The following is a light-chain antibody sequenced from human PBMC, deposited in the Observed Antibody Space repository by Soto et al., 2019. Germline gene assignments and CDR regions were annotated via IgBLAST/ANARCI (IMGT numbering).Light chain of an antibody. CDR2: DAS. CDR1: QSVSSY. Sequence: EIVFTQSPATLSLSPVERGTLSCRASQSVSSYLAWYQQKPGQAPRLLIYDASNRATGIPARFSGSGSGTDFTLTISSLEPEDFAVYYCQQRGTFGQGTRLEIK. V-gene: IGKV3-11*01. CDR3: QQRGT. J-gene: IGKJ5*01.